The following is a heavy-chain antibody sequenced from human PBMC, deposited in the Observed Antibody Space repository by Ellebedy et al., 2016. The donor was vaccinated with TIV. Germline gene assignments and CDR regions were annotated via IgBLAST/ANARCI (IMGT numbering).Heavy chain of an antibody. CDR3: VGRPRG. CDR2: IYSGGST. J-gene: IGHJ4*02. D-gene: IGHD3-10*01. Sequence: PGGSLRLSCAASGFTVSNNYMSWVRQAPGKGLEWVSLIYSGGSTHYADSVKGRFTISRDNSKNTLYLQMNSLSPEDTAVYYCVGRPRGWGQGTLVTVSS. V-gene: IGHV3-53*01. CDR1: GFTVSNNY.